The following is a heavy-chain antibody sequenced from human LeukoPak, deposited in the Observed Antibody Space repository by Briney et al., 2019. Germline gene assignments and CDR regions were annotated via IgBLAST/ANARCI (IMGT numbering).Heavy chain of an antibody. D-gene: IGHD6-19*01. CDR3: ASGYSSGWYGQYFQH. Sequence: SETLSLTSTVSGGSISSYYWSWIRQPAGKGLEWIGRIYTSGSTNYNPSLKSRVTMSVDTSKNQFSLKLSSVTAADTAVYYCASGYSSGWYGQYFQHWGQGTLVTVSS. CDR1: GGSISSYY. V-gene: IGHV4-4*07. CDR2: IYTSGST. J-gene: IGHJ1*01.